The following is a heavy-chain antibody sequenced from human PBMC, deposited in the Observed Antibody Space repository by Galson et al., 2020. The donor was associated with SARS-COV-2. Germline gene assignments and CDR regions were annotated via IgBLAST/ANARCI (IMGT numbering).Heavy chain of an antibody. CDR1: GGSISSGGYY. CDR2: IYYSGST. CDR3: ARARPQTMIVVVIIDACGI. Sequence: SETLSLTCTVSGGSISSGGYYWSWIRQHPGKGLEWIGYIYYSGSTYYNPSLKSRVTISVDTSKNQFSLKLSSVTAADTAVYYCARARPQTMIVVVIIDACGIWGQGTMVTVSS. D-gene: IGHD3-22*01. V-gene: IGHV4-31*03. J-gene: IGHJ3*02.